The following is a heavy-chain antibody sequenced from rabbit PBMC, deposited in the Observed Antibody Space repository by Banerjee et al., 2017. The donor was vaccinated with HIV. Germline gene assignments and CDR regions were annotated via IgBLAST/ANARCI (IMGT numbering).Heavy chain of an antibody. V-gene: IGHV1S47*01. D-gene: IGHD1-1*01. CDR2: IDNGDGST. CDR1: GFDFSNNV. CDR3: ARSPNDGCGHCSFNL. J-gene: IGHJ4*01. Sequence: QEQLVESGGGLVQPEGSLTLTCKASGFDFSNNVLCWVRQAPGKGPEWIACIDNGDGSTYYANWVNGRFTISKTSSTTVTLQMTSLTAADKATYFCARSPNDGCGHCSFNLWGQGTLVTVS.